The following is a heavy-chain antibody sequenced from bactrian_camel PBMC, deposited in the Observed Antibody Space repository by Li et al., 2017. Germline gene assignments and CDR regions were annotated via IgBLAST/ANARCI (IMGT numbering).Heavy chain of an antibody. V-gene: IGHV3S54*01. J-gene: IGHJ4*01. CDR1: GYTESVNV. CDR2: ISTGAGDT. D-gene: IGHD2*01. CDR3: AAQALDLWYRGNFKY. Sequence: VQLVESGAGSVEAGGSLRLSCTMSGYTESVNVMGWWRQAPGKERKGVACISTGAGDTMYADSVKGRFTISQDVDKKTMYLQLDNLEPEDTAMYYCAAQALDLWYRGNFKYWGQGTQVTVS.